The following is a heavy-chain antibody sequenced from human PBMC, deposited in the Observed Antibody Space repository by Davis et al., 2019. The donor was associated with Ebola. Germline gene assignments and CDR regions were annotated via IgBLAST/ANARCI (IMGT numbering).Heavy chain of an antibody. V-gene: IGHV3-33*01. CDR1: GFTFSSYG. J-gene: IGHJ3*02. CDR3: ARVPPHDAFDI. CDR2: IWYDGSNK. Sequence: GESLKISCAASGFTFSSYGMHWVRQAPGKGLEWVAVIWYDGSNKYYADSVKGRFTISRDNSKNTLYLQMNSLRAEDTAVYYCARVPPHDAFDIWGQGTMVTVSS.